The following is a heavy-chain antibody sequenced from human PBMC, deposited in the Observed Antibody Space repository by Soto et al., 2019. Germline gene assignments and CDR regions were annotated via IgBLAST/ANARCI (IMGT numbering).Heavy chain of an antibody. D-gene: IGHD3-3*01. CDR3: ARGGDIYDFWSGYYPPYYYYGMDV. CDR1: GFTFSSYA. Sequence: GGSLRLSCAASGFTFSSYAMHWVRQAPGKGLEWVAVISYDGSNKYYADSVKGRFTISRDNSKNTLYLQMNSLRAEDTAVYYCARGGDIYDFWSGYYPPYYYYGMDVWGQGTTVTVSS. J-gene: IGHJ6*02. V-gene: IGHV3-30-3*01. CDR2: ISYDGSNK.